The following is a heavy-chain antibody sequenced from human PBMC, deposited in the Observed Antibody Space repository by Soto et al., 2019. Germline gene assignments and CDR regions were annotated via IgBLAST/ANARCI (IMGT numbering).Heavy chain of an antibody. CDR3: ARDPDYDGSGYYGNFQH. J-gene: IGHJ1*01. Sequence: ASVKVSCKASGYTFTCYYMHWVRQAPGQGLEWMGWINPNSGDTHYAQKFQGWVTMTRDTSISTAYMELSRLTSHNTAVYYCARDPDYDGSGYYGNFQHWGHGTLVTVSS. CDR1: GYTFTCYY. CDR2: INPNSGDT. D-gene: IGHD3-22*01. V-gene: IGHV1-2*04.